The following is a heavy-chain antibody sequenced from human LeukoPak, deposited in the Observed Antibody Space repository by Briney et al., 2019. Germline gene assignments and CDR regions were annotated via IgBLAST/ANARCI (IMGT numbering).Heavy chain of an antibody. Sequence: GRSLRLSCTASGFTFGDYAMSWFRQAPGKGLEWVGFIRSKAYGGTTEYAASVKGRFTISRDDSKSIAYLQMNSLKTEDTAVYYCTRVPDPSGYSSSWPDYWGQGTLVTVSS. V-gene: IGHV3-49*03. CDR2: IRSKAYGGTT. CDR3: TRVPDPSGYSSSWPDY. J-gene: IGHJ4*02. D-gene: IGHD6-13*01. CDR1: GFTFGDYA.